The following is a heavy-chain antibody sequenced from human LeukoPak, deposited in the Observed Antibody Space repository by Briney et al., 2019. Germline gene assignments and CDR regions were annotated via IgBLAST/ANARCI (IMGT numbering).Heavy chain of an antibody. V-gene: IGHV3-30*18. CDR2: ISYDGSNK. D-gene: IGHD2/OR15-2a*01. Sequence: GGSLRLSCAASGFTFSSYGMHWVRQAPGKGLEWVAVISYDGSNKYYADSVKGRFTISRDNSKNTLYLQMNSLRAEDTAVYYCAKGWDSGTTSYAFDIWGQGTMVTVSS. CDR1: GFTFSSYG. J-gene: IGHJ3*02. CDR3: AKGWDSGTTSYAFDI.